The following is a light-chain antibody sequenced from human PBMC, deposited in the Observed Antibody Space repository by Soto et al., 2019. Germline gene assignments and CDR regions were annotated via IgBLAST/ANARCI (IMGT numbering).Light chain of an antibody. CDR1: QSIGTS. V-gene: IGKV1-39*01. Sequence: DLQMTQSPSSLSASIGDRVTITCRASQSIGTSLNWYQQKPGKAPKLQIYTASTLQSGVPSRFSGSGSGTDFTLTISRLQPEDFATYFCQQSYSPPWTFAQGTKVEIK. CDR3: QQSYSPPWT. J-gene: IGKJ1*01. CDR2: TAS.